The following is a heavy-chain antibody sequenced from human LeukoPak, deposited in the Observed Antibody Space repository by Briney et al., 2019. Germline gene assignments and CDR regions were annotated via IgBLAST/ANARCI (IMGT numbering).Heavy chain of an antibody. CDR1: GYTFTGYY. Sequence: ASAKDSCKASGYTFTGYYMHWVRQAPGQRLEWMGWTNPNSGGTNYTQTFQGRVTITRDTSISTAYMELSRLRSDDAAVYYCARAGPMVRGDPFDYWGQGTLVTVSS. J-gene: IGHJ4*02. CDR2: TNPNSGGT. CDR3: ARAGPMVRGDPFDY. V-gene: IGHV1-2*02. D-gene: IGHD3-10*01.